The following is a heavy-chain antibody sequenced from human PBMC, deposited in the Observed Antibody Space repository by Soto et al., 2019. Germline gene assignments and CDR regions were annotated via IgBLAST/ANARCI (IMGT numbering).Heavy chain of an antibody. CDR3: ARSHYYDSSGYTRGAFDI. Sequence: SETLSLTCAVYGGSFSGYYWSWIRQHPGKGLEWIGYIYYSGSTYYNPSLKSRVTISVDTSKNQFSLKLSSVTAADTAVYYCARSHYYDSSGYTRGAFDIWGQGTMVTVSS. CDR2: IYYSGST. CDR1: GGSFSGYY. V-gene: IGHV4-31*11. D-gene: IGHD3-22*01. J-gene: IGHJ3*02.